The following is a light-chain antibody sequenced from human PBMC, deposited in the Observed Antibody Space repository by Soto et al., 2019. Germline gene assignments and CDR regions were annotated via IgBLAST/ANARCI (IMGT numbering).Light chain of an antibody. CDR1: QSISNY. J-gene: IGKJ3*01. Sequence: DIQMPQSPSFLSASVGDRVTITCRASQSISNYLNWYQQKPGKAPKLLIYAASTLQSGVPSRFSGSGSGTDFTLTISSLQSEDFTTYFCQHVYSTPFTFGPGTKVDI. CDR3: QHVYSTPFT. CDR2: AAS. V-gene: IGKV1-39*01.